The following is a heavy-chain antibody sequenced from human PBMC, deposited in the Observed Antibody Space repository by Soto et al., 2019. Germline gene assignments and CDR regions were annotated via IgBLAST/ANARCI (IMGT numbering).Heavy chain of an antibody. CDR1: GFTFSSYS. V-gene: IGHV3-48*02. D-gene: IGHD6-19*01. J-gene: IGHJ5*02. CDR3: AREAYSSGLNWFDP. Sequence: PRGSLRLSCAASGFTFSSYSMNWVRQAPGKGLEWVSYISSSSSTIYYADSVKGRFTISRDNAKNSLYLQMNSLRDEDTAAYYCAREAYSSGLNWFDPWGQGTLVTVSS. CDR2: ISSSSSTI.